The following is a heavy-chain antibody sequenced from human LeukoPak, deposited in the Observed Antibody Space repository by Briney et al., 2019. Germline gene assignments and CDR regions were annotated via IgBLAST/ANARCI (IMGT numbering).Heavy chain of an antibody. J-gene: IGHJ4*02. CDR2: IYYSGST. Sequence: PSETLSLTCTVSGGSISSYYWGWIRQPPGKGLEWIGSIYYSGSTYYNPSLKSRVTISVDTSKNQFSLKLSSVTAADTAVCYCARVAGEGFDYWGQGTLVTVSS. V-gene: IGHV4-39*07. CDR1: GGSISSYY. D-gene: IGHD4-17*01. CDR3: ARVAGEGFDY.